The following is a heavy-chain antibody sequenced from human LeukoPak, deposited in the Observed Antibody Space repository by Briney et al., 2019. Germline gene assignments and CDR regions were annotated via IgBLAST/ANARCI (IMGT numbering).Heavy chain of an antibody. CDR3: ARDLSAGGSPEGKNTFDI. D-gene: IGHD6-13*01. CDR2: INPNSGGT. Sequence: ASVKVSCKASGYTFTGYYMHWVRQALGQGLEWMGWINPNSGGTNYAQKFQGWVTMTRDTSISTAYMELSRLRSDDTAVYYCARDLSAGGSPEGKNTFDIWGQGTMVTVSS. J-gene: IGHJ3*02. CDR1: GYTFTGYY. V-gene: IGHV1-2*04.